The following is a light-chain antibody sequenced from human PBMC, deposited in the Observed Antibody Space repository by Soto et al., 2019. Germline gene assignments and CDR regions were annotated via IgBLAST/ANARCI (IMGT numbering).Light chain of an antibody. J-gene: IGKJ4*01. Sequence: EIVLTQSPATLSLSPGERATLSCRASQSVSSSLAWYQQKPGQAPTLLIYDASNRATGIPARFSGSGSGTDFTLTISSLEPEDFAVYYCQQRSNWLLTFGGGTKVEI. CDR1: QSVSSS. V-gene: IGKV3-11*01. CDR2: DAS. CDR3: QQRSNWLLT.